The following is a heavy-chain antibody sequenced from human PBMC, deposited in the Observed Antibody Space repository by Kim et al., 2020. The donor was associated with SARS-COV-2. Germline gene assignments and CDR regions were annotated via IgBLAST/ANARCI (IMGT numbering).Heavy chain of an antibody. V-gene: IGHV3-21*01. D-gene: IGHD3-22*01. CDR2: ISSSSSYI. CDR3: ARDYYYDSSGYYNNWFDP. J-gene: IGHJ5*02. CDR1: GFTFSSYS. Sequence: GGSLRLSCAASGFTFSSYSMNWVRQAPGKGLEWVSSISSSSSYIYYADSVKGRFTISRDNAKNSLYLQMNSLRAEDTAVYYCARDYYYDSSGYYNNWFDPWGQGTLVTVSS.